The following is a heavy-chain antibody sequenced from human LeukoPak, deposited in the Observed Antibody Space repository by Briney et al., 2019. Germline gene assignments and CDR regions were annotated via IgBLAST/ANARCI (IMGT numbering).Heavy chain of an antibody. D-gene: IGHD6-6*01. CDR3: ARYSSSSGGASYYLDY. CDR1: GFTLRNYW. J-gene: IGHJ4*01. CDR2: ISGDGSDT. Sequence: GGSLRLSCTASGFTLRNYWMHWVRQVPGKRLVWVSRISGDGSDTNYADSVQGRFTISRDNAKNILYLQIDSLRSEDTAVYYCARYSSSSGGASYYLDYWGHGTLVTVSS. V-gene: IGHV3-74*01.